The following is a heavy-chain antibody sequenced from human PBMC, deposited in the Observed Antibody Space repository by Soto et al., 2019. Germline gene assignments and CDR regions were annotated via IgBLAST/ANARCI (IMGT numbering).Heavy chain of an antibody. Sequence: GASVKVSCKASGYTFTNYYMHWVRQAPGQGLEWMGIINPGGGSAAYSQKLQGRVTMTRDTSTSTVSMELSSLRSEDTAVYYCARDLGGVDGTKDAFDLWGQGTMVTVSS. V-gene: IGHV1-46*01. CDR2: INPGGGSA. CDR1: GYTFTNYY. J-gene: IGHJ3*01. CDR3: ARDLGGVDGTKDAFDL. D-gene: IGHD3-16*01.